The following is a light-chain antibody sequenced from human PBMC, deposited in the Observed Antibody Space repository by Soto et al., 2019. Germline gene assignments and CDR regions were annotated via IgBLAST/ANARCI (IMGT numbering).Light chain of an antibody. V-gene: IGLV2-14*01. Sequence: QAALTQPASVSGSPGQSITISCTGTSSDVGGYNYVSWYQQHPGKAPKLMIYDVSNRPSGVSNRFSGSKSGNTASLTISGLQAEDVAYYYCSSYTSSSTYVSGTGTEVTDL. CDR2: DVS. CDR3: SSYTSSSTYV. J-gene: IGLJ1*01. CDR1: SSDVGGYNY.